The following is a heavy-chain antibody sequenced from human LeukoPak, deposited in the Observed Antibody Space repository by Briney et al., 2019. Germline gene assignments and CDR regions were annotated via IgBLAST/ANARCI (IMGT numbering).Heavy chain of an antibody. V-gene: IGHV4-30-4*08. Sequence: SETLSLTCTVSGGSISSGDYYWGWIRQPPGKGLEWIGYIYYSGSTYYNPSLKSRVTISVDTSKNQFSLKLSSVTAADTAVYYCARDVYDSSGGAFDIWGQGTMVTVSS. CDR1: GGSISSGDYY. D-gene: IGHD3-22*01. CDR2: IYYSGST. CDR3: ARDVYDSSGGAFDI. J-gene: IGHJ3*02.